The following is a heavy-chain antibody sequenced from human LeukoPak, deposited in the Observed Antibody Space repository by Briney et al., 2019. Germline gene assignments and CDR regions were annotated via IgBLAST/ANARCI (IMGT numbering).Heavy chain of an antibody. J-gene: IGHJ6*02. Sequence: SETLSLTCAVSGGSISSSSYYWSWIRQPPGKGLEWIGYIYYSGSTNYNPSLKSRVTISVDTSKNQFSLKLSSVTAADTAVYYCARGYYSINYYYYGMDVWGQGTTVTVSS. V-gene: IGHV4-61*01. CDR2: IYYSGST. D-gene: IGHD3-10*01. CDR3: ARGYYSINYYYYGMDV. CDR1: GGSISSSSYY.